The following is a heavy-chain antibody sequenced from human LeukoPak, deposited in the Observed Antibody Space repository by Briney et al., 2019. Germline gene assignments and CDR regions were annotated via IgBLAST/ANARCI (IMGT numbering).Heavy chain of an antibody. V-gene: IGHV4-38-2*02. J-gene: IGHJ3*02. CDR3: ARVSTLINAFDI. CDR1: GYSISSGYY. Sequence: PSETLSLTCTVSGYSISSGYYWGWIRQPPGKGLEWIGEIYHSGSTNYNPSLKSRVTISVDKSKNQFSLKLSSVTAADTAVYYCARVSTLINAFDIWGQGTMVTVSS. CDR2: IYHSGST.